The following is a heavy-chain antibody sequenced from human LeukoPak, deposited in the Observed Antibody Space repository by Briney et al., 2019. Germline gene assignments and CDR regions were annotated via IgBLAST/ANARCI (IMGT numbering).Heavy chain of an antibody. CDR3: ARTQASYSSSWYIDY. J-gene: IGHJ4*02. CDR2: INWNGGST. D-gene: IGHD6-13*01. Sequence: GGSLRLSCAASGFTFDDYGMSWVRQAPGKGLEWVSGINWNGGSTGYADSVKGRFTISRDNAKNSLYLQMNSLRAEDTALYYCARTQASYSSSWYIDYWGQGTLVTVSS. CDR1: GFTFDDYG. V-gene: IGHV3-20*04.